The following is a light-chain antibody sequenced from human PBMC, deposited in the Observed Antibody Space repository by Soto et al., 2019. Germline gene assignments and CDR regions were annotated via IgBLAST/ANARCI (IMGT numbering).Light chain of an antibody. V-gene: IGLV2-23*01. J-gene: IGLJ1*01. Sequence: QSVLTRPASVSGSPGQSITISCTGTSSDIGTYNLVSWYQHYPGKAPKLMIYEGIKRPSGGSNRFSGSKSGNTAFLTISGLQAEDEADYYCCSYAGSGTDNYVFGSGTKVTVL. CDR3: CSYAGSGTDNYV. CDR1: SSDIGTYNL. CDR2: EGI.